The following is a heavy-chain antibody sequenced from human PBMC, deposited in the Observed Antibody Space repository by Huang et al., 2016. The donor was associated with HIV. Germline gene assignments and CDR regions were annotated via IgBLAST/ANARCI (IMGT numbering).Heavy chain of an antibody. J-gene: IGHJ3*01. CDR2: IYYSGDT. CDR3: ARIPGNFDYFSAFDV. V-gene: IGHV4-39*01. CDR1: GCSISSSTYY. D-gene: IGHD3-9*01. Sequence: QVQLQESGPGLVKPSETLSLTCTVSGCSISSSTYYWGWIRQPPGKGLEWIGTIYYSGDTYYNPSLKSRVTLSVDTSKNQFSLNLSSVTAADTAVYYCARIPGNFDYFSAFDVWGQGTMVAVSP.